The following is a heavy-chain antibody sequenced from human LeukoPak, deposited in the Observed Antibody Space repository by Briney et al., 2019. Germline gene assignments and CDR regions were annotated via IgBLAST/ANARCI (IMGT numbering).Heavy chain of an antibody. Sequence: GGSLRLSCAASGFTFSSYAMSWVRQAPGKGLEWVSVISGGGGDANYADSVKGRFTISRDNSKNTLYLQMSSLRAEDTAIYYCAKTPKLIRGTPDYWGQGTLVIVSS. CDR2: ISGGGGDA. CDR1: GFTFSSYA. CDR3: AKTPKLIRGTPDY. V-gene: IGHV3-23*01. J-gene: IGHJ4*02. D-gene: IGHD3-10*01.